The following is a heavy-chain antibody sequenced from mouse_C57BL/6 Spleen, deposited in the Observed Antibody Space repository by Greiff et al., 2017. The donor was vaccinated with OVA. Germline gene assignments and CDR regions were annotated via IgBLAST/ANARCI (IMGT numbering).Heavy chain of an antibody. V-gene: IGHV5-6*01. Sequence: EVQGVESGGDLVKPGGSLKLSCAASGFTFSSYGMSWVRQTPDKRLEWVATISSGGSYTYYPDSVKGRFTISRDNAKNTLYLQMSSLKSEDTAMYYCARRNYYGSSYPFDYWGQGTTLTVSS. CDR2: ISSGGSYT. CDR1: GFTFSSYG. CDR3: ARRNYYGSSYPFDY. D-gene: IGHD1-1*01. J-gene: IGHJ2*01.